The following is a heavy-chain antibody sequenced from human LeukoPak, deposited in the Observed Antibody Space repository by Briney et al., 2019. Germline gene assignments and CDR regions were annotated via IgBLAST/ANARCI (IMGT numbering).Heavy chain of an antibody. V-gene: IGHV4-34*01. CDR3: ARVGHCSSTSCRWGDY. J-gene: IGHJ4*02. CDR1: GGSFSGYY. CDR2: INHSGST. D-gene: IGHD2-2*03. Sequence: SETLSLTCAVYGGSFSGYYGSWIRQPPGKGLEWIGEINHSGSTNYNPSLKSRVTISVDTSKNQFSLKLSSVTAADTAVYYCARVGHCSSTSCRWGDYWGQGTLVTVSS.